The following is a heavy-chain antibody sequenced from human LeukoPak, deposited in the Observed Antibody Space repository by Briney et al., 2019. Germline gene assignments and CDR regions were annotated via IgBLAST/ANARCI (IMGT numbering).Heavy chain of an antibody. CDR2: ITWNSGSI. J-gene: IGHJ4*02. CDR1: GFTFDDYA. V-gene: IGHV3-9*01. CDR3: ANVRGTGSSLES. D-gene: IGHD3-10*01. Sequence: TGGSLRLSCAASGFTFDDYAMHWVRQAPGKGLEWVSGITWNSGSIAYAGSVKGRFTISRDNAKNSLYLQMNSLRPEDTALYYCANVRGTGSSLESWGQGTLVTVSS.